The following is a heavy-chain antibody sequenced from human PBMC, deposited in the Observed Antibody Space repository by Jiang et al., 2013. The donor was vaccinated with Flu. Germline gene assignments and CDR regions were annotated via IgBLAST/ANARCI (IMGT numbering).Heavy chain of an antibody. CDR3: GLRTVPQTPDY. J-gene: IGHJ4*02. Sequence: ESGGGVVQPGRSLRLSCAASGFTFSSHGMHWVRQAPGKGLEWVAVISHDGRNTYYVDSVKGRFTISRDNSKNTLYLQMNSLRAEDTAIYYCGLRTVPQTPDYWGQGTLVTVSS. CDR1: GFTFSSHG. D-gene: IGHD3-22*01. V-gene: IGHV3-30*03. CDR2: ISHDGRNT.